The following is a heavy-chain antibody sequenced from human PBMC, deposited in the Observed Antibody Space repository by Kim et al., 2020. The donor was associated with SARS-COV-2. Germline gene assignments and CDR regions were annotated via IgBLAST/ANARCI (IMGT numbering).Heavy chain of an antibody. CDR3: AKGLALLWFGELFGYYGMVV. CDR2: IRWNSGSI. CDR1: GFTFGDYA. J-gene: IGHJ6*01. D-gene: IGHD3-10*01. V-gene: IGHV3-9*01. Sequence: GGSLRLSCAASGFTFGDYAMHWVRQAPGKGLEWVSGIRWNSGSIGYADSVKGRFTISRDNAKNSLYLQMNSLRAEDTALYYCAKGLALLWFGELFGYYGMVVWGRGTTVAVSS.